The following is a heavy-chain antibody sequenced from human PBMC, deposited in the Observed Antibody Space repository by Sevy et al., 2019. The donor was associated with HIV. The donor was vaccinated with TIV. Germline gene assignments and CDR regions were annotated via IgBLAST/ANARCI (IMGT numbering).Heavy chain of an antibody. CDR2: ISWNSGSI. CDR3: AKDMAVGARDYYYGMDV. J-gene: IGHJ6*02. CDR1: GFTFDDYA. D-gene: IGHD1-26*01. V-gene: IGHV3-9*01. Sequence: GGSLRLSCAASGFTFDDYAMHWVRQAPGKGLEWVSGISWNSGSIGYADSVKGRFTISRDNAKNSLYLQMNSLRAEDTALYYCAKDMAVGARDYYYGMDVWGQGTTVTVSS.